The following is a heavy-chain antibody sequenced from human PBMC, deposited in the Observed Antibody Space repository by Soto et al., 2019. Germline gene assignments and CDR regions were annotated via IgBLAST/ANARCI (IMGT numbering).Heavy chain of an antibody. J-gene: IGHJ4*02. D-gene: IGHD6-6*01. CDR3: AKLVGATSSGDF. CDR1: GFSFSTYG. V-gene: IGHV3-23*01. Sequence: PVGSLRLSCAASGFSFSTYGMSWVRQAPGKGLEWVSSIRGSDSDTYYADSVKGRFTISRDNSKNTLYLQMNSLRAEDTAVYYCAKLVGATSSGDFWGQGMLVTVSS. CDR2: IRGSDSDT.